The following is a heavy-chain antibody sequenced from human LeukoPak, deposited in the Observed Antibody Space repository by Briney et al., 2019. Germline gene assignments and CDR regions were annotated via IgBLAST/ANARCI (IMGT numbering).Heavy chain of an antibody. CDR1: GYTFTDYY. V-gene: IGHV1-2*02. CDR3: GREDSSGWYYFDY. J-gene: IGHJ4*02. D-gene: IGHD6-19*01. CDR2: INPNSGGT. Sequence: ASVKVSCKASGYTFTDYYIHWVRQAPGQGLEWMGWINPNSGGTNYAQKFQGRVTMTRDTSISTAYMELSRLRSDDTAVYYCGREDSSGWYYFDYWGQGTLVTVSS.